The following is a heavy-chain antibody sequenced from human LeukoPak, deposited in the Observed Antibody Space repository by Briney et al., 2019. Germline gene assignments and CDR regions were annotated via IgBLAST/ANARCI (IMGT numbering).Heavy chain of an antibody. CDR2: IYYSGST. CDR1: GGSISSGGYY. J-gene: IGHJ6*02. CDR3: ARVPGYCSGGSCYPYYYYGMDV. Sequence: PQTLSLTCTVSGGSISSGGYYWSWIRQHPGKGLEWIGYIYYSGSTYYNPSLKSRVTISVDTSKNQFSLKLSSVTAADTAVYYCARVPGYCSGGSCYPYYYYGMDVWAKGPRSPSP. V-gene: IGHV4-31*03. D-gene: IGHD2-15*01.